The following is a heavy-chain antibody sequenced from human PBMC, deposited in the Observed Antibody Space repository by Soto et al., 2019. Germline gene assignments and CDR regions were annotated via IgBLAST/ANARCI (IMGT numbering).Heavy chain of an antibody. CDR3: ARHPSDFWFDP. J-gene: IGHJ5*02. CDR1: GGSISSSSYF. CDR2: IYYSGST. V-gene: IGHV4-39*01. D-gene: IGHD2-21*02. Sequence: QLQLQESGPGLVKPSETLSLTCSVSGGSISSSSYFWGWIRQLPGKGLEWIGSIYYSGSTYYNPSLKSRVTVSVDTSKNQFSLKLSSVTAADTAVYYCARHPSDFWFDPWGQGTLVTVSS.